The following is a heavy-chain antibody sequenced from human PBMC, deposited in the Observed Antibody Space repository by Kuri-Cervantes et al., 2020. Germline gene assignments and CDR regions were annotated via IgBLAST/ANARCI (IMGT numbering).Heavy chain of an antibody. D-gene: IGHD6-6*01. Sequence: ASVKVSCKASGGTFSSYAISWVRQAPGQGLEWMGGFDPEDGETIYAQKFQGRVTMTRDTSINTAYMELSSLRSEDTAVYYCARDQDGQLAPDDPFDFWGLGTMVTVSS. CDR3: ARDQDGQLAPDDPFDF. J-gene: IGHJ3*01. CDR1: GGTFSSYA. CDR2: FDPEDGET. V-gene: IGHV1-8*02.